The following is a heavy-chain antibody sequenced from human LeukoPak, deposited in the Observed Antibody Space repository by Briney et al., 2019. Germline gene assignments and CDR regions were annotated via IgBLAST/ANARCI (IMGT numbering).Heavy chain of an antibody. J-gene: IGHJ3*02. CDR1: GGSISSYY. CDR3: ARHCASGTCAFDI. CDR2: IYTSGNT. Sequence: SETLSLTRTVSGGSISSYYWSWIRQPAGKGLEWIGRIYTSGNTNYNPSLKSRVTMSVDTSKNQFSLKLTSVTAADTAVYYCARHCASGTCAFDIWGQGTMVTVSS. V-gene: IGHV4-4*07. D-gene: IGHD6-13*01.